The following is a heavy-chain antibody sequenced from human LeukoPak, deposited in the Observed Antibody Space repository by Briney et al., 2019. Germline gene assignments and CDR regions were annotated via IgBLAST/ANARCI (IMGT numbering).Heavy chain of an antibody. CDR3: ATGPTYYDILRFDY. CDR2: FDPEDGAT. CDR1: GYTLTDLS. Sequence: ASVKVSCKVSGYTLTDLSMHWVRQAPGKGLAWMGGFDPEDGATIYAQKFQGRVTMTEDTSTDTAYMELNSLRSEDTAVYYCATGPTYYDILRFDYWGQGTLVTVSS. V-gene: IGHV1-24*01. J-gene: IGHJ4*02. D-gene: IGHD3-9*01.